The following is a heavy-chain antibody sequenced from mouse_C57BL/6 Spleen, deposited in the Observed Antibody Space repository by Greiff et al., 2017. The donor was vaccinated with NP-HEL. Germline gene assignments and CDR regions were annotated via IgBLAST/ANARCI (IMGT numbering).Heavy chain of an antibody. J-gene: IGHJ2*01. D-gene: IGHD1-1*01. CDR1: GFTFSDYG. V-gene: IGHV5-17*01. Sequence: VHLVESGGGLVKPGGSLKLSCAASGFTFSDYGMHWVRQAPEKGLEWVAYISSGSSTIYYADTVKGRFTIPRDNAKNTLFLQMTSLRSEDTAMYYCARRDYYGSHYFDYWGQGTTLTVSS. CDR2: ISSGSSTI. CDR3: ARRDYYGSHYFDY.